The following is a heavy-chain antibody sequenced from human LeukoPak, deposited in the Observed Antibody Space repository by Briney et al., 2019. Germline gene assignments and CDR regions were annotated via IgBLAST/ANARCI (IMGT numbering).Heavy chain of an antibody. V-gene: IGHV4-39*01. CDR1: GGSISSSDYY. D-gene: IGHD5-24*01. CDR2: IYYSGST. J-gene: IGHJ3*02. CDR3: ARQGMTTLTGDTFDI. Sequence: SETLSLTCTVSGGSISSSDYYWGWIRQPPGKGLECIGTIYYSGSTYYNPSLSSRLTISIDTSKNQFSLKLFSVTAADTAVYFCARQGMTTLTGDTFDIWGQGTVVTVSS.